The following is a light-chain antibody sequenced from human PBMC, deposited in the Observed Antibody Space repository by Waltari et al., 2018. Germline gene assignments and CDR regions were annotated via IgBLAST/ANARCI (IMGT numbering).Light chain of an antibody. CDR1: QSVSSSY. Sequence: EIVLTQSPGPLALSPGARATLSCRASQSVSSSYLAWYQQKPGQAPRVLSHGASNRATGIPDRFSGSGSGTDFTLTISRLEPEDFAVYYCQQYGSSPWTFGQGTKVEIK. CDR3: QQYGSSPWT. V-gene: IGKV3-20*01. CDR2: GAS. J-gene: IGKJ1*01.